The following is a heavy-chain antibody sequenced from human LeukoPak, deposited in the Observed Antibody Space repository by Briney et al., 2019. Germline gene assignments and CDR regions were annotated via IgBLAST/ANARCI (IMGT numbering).Heavy chain of an antibody. Sequence: PGGSLRLSCAASGFIFSSYWMHWVRQAPGKGLVWVSRINSDGSSTSYADSVKGRFTISRDNAKNTLYLQMNSLRAEDTAVYYCARGFPYYYDRTWYFDLWGRGTLVTVSS. CDR2: INSDGSST. V-gene: IGHV3-74*01. J-gene: IGHJ2*01. D-gene: IGHD3-22*01. CDR1: GFIFSSYW. CDR3: ARGFPYYYDRTWYFDL.